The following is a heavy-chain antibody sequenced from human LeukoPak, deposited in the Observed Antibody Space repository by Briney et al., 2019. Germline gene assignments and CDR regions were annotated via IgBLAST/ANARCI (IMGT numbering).Heavy chain of an antibody. J-gene: IGHJ4*02. CDR2: IRQDGSEK. CDR1: GFTSSGYR. D-gene: IGHD3-3*01. Sequence: PGGSLRLSCAASGFTSSGYRMNWVRQAPGKGLEWLAYIRQDGSEKYHVDSVKGRFTIPNDHAKNSPYLQMNCLGAEDTAVYCVSSGWPFDYWGQGTLVTVSS. CDR3: SSGWPFDY. V-gene: IGHV3-7*01.